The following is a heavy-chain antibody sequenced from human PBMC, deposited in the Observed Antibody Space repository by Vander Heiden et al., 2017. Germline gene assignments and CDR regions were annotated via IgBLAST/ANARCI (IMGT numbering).Heavy chain of an antibody. J-gene: IGHJ4*02. Sequence: DVQLLESGGGLVQPGGSLRLPCAASGFTFGSYSMNWVRQAAGKGLEWVSVIGGNAVTTYYADSVKGRFTVSRDNSENTVYLQMSSLRVDDTAVYYCAKVGETTVTRYFDYWGQGALVTVSS. D-gene: IGHD4-17*01. CDR1: GFTFGSYS. CDR2: IGGNAVTT. V-gene: IGHV3-23*01. CDR3: AKVGETTVTRYFDY.